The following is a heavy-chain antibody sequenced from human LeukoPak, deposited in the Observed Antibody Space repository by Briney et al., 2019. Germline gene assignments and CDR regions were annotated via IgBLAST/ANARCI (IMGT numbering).Heavy chain of an antibody. D-gene: IGHD6-19*01. CDR1: GGSISSYY. CDR2: IYYSGST. Sequence: SETLSLTCTVSGGSISSYYWSWIRQPPGKGLEWIGYIYYSGSTNYNPSLKSRVTISVDTSKNQFSLKLSSVTAADTAVYYCARMRSGWFIDAFDIWGQGTMVTVSS. J-gene: IGHJ3*02. CDR3: ARMRSGWFIDAFDI. V-gene: IGHV4-59*08.